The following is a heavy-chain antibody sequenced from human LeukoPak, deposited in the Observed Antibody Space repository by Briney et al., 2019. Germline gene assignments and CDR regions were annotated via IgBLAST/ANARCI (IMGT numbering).Heavy chain of an antibody. D-gene: IGHD2-8*01. CDR2: IYYSGST. V-gene: IGHV4-39*01. CDR3: ATRGAYAGNYYFDY. CDR1: GGSISSSSYY. Sequence: SETLSLTCTVSGGSISSSSYYWGWIRQPPGKGLEWIGSIYYSGSTYYNPSLKSRVTISVDTSKNQFSLNLASVTAADTAVYYCATRGAYAGNYYFDYWGQGALVTVSS. J-gene: IGHJ4*02.